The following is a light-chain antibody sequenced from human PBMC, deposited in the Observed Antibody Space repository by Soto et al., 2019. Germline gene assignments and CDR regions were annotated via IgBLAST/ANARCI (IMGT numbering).Light chain of an antibody. V-gene: IGKV1-6*01. CDR3: LQDYNYPWT. CDR2: AAS. CDR1: QGIRDE. Sequence: AIQMTQSPSSLSASVGDRVTISCRASQGIRDELGWYQQKPGKAPMLLIYAASSLQSGVPSRFRGSGYGKDFILTISSLQPEDFATYYCLQDYNYPWTFGQGTKVEIK. J-gene: IGKJ1*01.